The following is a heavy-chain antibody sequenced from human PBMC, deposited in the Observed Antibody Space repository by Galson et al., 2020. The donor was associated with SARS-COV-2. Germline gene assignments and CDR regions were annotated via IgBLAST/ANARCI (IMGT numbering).Heavy chain of an antibody. J-gene: IGHJ4*02. Sequence: SETLSLTCTVSGVSISSYYWSWIRQPPGKGLEWIGYIYYGGSTNYNPSLKSRVTISVDTSKNQFSLKLSSVTAADTAVYYCARESYDSSGYYLAYFDYWGQGTLVTVSS. CDR1: GVSISSYY. CDR2: IYYGGST. D-gene: IGHD3-22*01. CDR3: ARESYDSSGYYLAYFDY. V-gene: IGHV4-59*01.